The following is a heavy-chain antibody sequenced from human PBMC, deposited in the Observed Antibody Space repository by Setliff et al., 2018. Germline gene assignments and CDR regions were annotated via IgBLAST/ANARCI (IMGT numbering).Heavy chain of an antibody. D-gene: IGHD6-13*01. CDR2: IYYSGST. Sequence: PSETLSLTCTVSGYSIYSGGYYWSWIRQHPGKGLEWIGYIYYSGSTYYNPPLKSRVTISIDTSKNQFSLKLSSVTAADTAVYYCARDHPGYSSSWYWFDSWGLGTLVTVSS. CDR3: ARDHPGYSSSWYWFDS. CDR1: GYSIYSGGYY. J-gene: IGHJ5*01. V-gene: IGHV4-31*03.